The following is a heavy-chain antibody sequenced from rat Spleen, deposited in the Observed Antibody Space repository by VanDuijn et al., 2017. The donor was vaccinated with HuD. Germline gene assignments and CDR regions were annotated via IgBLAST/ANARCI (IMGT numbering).Heavy chain of an antibody. CDR1: GFTFSTAW. Sequence: EVQVLESGGGLVQPGNSLKLSCAPSGFTFSTAWMYWYRQFPEKRLEWVSRIKAKSNNYATDYTESVKGRLTISRDDSKSSIYLQMNNLKEEDTAIYYCATPLPHWGQGVMVTVSS. CDR2: IKAKSNNYAT. CDR3: ATPLPH. V-gene: IGHV6-6*01. J-gene: IGHJ2*01. D-gene: IGHD3-4*01.